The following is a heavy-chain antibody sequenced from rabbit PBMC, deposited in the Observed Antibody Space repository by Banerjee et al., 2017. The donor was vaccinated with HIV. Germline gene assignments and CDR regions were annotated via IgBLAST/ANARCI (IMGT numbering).Heavy chain of an antibody. J-gene: IGHJ4*01. V-gene: IGHV1S45*01. CDR3: ARDMPGSSGWSNFNL. Sequence: QEQLEESGGDLVKPEGSLTLTCTASGFSFSSSYWICWVRQAPGKGLEWIACIHTTGGSTDYATWAKGRFTISKTSSTTVTLQMTSLTAADTATYFCARDMPGSSGWSNFNLWGQGTLVTVS. D-gene: IGHD4-1*01. CDR2: IHTTGGST. CDR1: GFSFSSSYW.